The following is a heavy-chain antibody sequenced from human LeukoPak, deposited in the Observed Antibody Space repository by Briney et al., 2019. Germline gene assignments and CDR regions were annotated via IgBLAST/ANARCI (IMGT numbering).Heavy chain of an antibody. Sequence: GGSLRLSCAASGFTFSSYEMNWVRQAPGKGLEWVSYISNSGSSIHYADSVKGRFTISRDNAKNSLYLQMNSLRAEDTAVYYCARELGYSGYDSASGYWGQGTLVTVSS. CDR2: ISNSGSSI. CDR1: GFTFSSYE. CDR3: ARELGYSGYDSASGY. J-gene: IGHJ4*02. V-gene: IGHV3-48*03. D-gene: IGHD5-12*01.